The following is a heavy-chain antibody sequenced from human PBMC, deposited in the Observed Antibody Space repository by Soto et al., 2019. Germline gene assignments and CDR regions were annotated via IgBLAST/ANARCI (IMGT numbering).Heavy chain of an antibody. D-gene: IGHD6-13*01. CDR3: ARGVVGSSSWYVDY. Sequence: PSETLSLTCAVSGGSISSGGYSWSWIRQPPGKGLEWIGYIYHSGSTYYNPSLKSRVTISVDRSKNQFSLKLSSVTAADTAVYYCARGVVGSSSWYVDYWGQGTLVTVSS. J-gene: IGHJ4*02. V-gene: IGHV4-30-2*01. CDR2: IYHSGST. CDR1: GGSISSGGYS.